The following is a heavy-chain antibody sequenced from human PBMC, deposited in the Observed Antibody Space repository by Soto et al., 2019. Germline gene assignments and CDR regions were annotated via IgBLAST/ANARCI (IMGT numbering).Heavy chain of an antibody. J-gene: IGHJ5*02. CDR1: GFTFNTYD. D-gene: IGHD2-21*01. CDR2: ITTSSAYL. V-gene: IGHV3-21*01. CDR3: VRSGTARLLRHSWFDT. Sequence: EVQLVESGGGLVKPGGSLRLSCAASGFTFNTYDMNWVRQAPGKGLEWVSSITTSSAYLYYADSLKGRITISRDNAKNPLFLQMNNLRAEDTAVYYCVRSGTARLLRHSWFDTWGQGTLVTVSS.